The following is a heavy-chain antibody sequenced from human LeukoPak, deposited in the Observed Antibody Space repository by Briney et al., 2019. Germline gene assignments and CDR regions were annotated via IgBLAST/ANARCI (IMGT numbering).Heavy chain of an antibody. CDR3: ARDGSAWYGVYYYYYMDV. D-gene: IGHD3-10*01. CDR1: GYTFTSYY. Sequence: ASVKVSCKASGYTFTSYYIHWVRQAPGQGLEWMGLINPSGGSTNYAQKFQGRVTMTRDTSTSTVYMELSSLRSEDTAVYYCARDGSAWYGVYYYYYMDVWGKGTTVTISS. CDR2: INPSGGST. V-gene: IGHV1-46*01. J-gene: IGHJ6*03.